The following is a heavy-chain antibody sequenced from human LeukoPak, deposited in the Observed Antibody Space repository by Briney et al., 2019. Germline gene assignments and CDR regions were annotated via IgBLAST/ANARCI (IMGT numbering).Heavy chain of an antibody. CDR1: GGPFIGYY. Sequence: SETLSLTCAVYGGPFIGYYWSWIRQSPGKGLEWIGEINHSGSTNYNASLKSRVTISADTSKNHFSLKVTSVTAADTALYYCARGRWGGNAFDIWGQGTMVTVSS. CDR2: INHSGST. D-gene: IGHD3-10*01. V-gene: IGHV4-34*01. J-gene: IGHJ3*02. CDR3: ARGRWGGNAFDI.